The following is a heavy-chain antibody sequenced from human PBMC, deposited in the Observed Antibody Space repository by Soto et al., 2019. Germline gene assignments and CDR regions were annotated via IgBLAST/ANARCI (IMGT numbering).Heavy chain of an antibody. CDR1: GFSFSSYA. CDR2: ISARGGSS. J-gene: IGHJ5*02. Sequence: DVQLLESGGGLVQPGGSLRLACGASGFSFSSYAMVWVRQAPGKGLEWVSVISARGGSSYFADSVKGRFTISRDNSKNVLSLELNSPRAEDTATYFCAKGSIESSASVDPWGQGTLVLVSS. D-gene: IGHD1-26*01. V-gene: IGHV3-23*01. CDR3: AKGSIESSASVDP.